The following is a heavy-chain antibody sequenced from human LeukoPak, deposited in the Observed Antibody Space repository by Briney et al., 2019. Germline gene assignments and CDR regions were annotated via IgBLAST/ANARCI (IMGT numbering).Heavy chain of an antibody. J-gene: IGHJ3*02. Sequence: ASVKVSRKVSGYTFTSYSMHLVRQAPGQRLEGMGWINACNGNTKYSQKFQGRVTITRDTSASTAYMELSSLRSEDTAVYYCARDPRNYYGSGSYSGAFDIWGQGTMVTVSS. CDR3: ARDPRNYYGSGSYSGAFDI. V-gene: IGHV1-3*01. CDR1: GYTFTSYS. CDR2: INACNGNT. D-gene: IGHD3-10*01.